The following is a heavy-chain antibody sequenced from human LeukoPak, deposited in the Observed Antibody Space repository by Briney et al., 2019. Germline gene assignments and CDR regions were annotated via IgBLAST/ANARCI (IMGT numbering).Heavy chain of an antibody. J-gene: IGHJ4*02. D-gene: IGHD5-24*01. CDR2: VYYTGST. CDR3: ARGAMATTPFFDY. V-gene: IGHV4-59*01. Sequence: SETLSLTCPVFGGSISNYYYWTWIRQPPGKGLEWIGYVYYTGSTNFNPSLKSRVTMSLDTSRNQFSLKLTSLTAADTAVYYCARGAMATTPFFDYWGQGTLVTVSS. CDR1: GGSISNYY.